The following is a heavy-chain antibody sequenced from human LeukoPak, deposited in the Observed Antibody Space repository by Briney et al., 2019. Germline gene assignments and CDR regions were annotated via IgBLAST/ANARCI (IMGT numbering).Heavy chain of an antibody. CDR2: FDPEDGET. J-gene: IGHJ4*02. CDR1: GYTLTELS. CDR3: ATDATYSGSYFNY. V-gene: IGHV1-24*01. Sequence: VASVKVSCTVSGYTLTELSMHWVRQAPGKGLEWMGGFDPEDGETIYAQKFQGRVTMTEDTSTDTAYMELSSLRSEDTAVYYCATDATYSGSYFNYWGQGTLVTVSS. D-gene: IGHD1-26*01.